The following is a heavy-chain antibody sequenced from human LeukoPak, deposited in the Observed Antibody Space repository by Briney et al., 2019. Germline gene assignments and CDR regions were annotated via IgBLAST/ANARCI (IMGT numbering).Heavy chain of an antibody. V-gene: IGHV4-31*03. CDR1: GGSISSGGYY. CDR3: ASLDYGDYYFDY. D-gene: IGHD4-17*01. CDR2: IYYSGST. Sequence: KSSGTLSLTCTVSGGSISSGGYYWSWIRQHPGKGLEWIGYIYYSGSTYYNPSLKSRVTISVDTSKNQFSLKLSSVTAADTAVYYCASLDYGDYYFDYWGQGTLVTVSS. J-gene: IGHJ4*02.